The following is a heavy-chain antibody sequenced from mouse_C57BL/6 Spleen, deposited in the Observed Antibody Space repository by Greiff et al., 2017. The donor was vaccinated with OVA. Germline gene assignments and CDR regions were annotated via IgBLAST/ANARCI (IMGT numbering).Heavy chain of an antibody. CDR2: ISYDGSN. CDR3: ARLRIPWYFDV. Sequence: EVKLQESGPGLVKPSQSLSLTCSVTGYSITSGYYWNWIRQFPGNKLEWMGYISYDGSNNYNPSLKNRISITRDTSKNQFFLKLNSVTTEDTATYYCARLRIPWYFDVWGTGTTVTVSS. V-gene: IGHV3-6*01. J-gene: IGHJ1*03. CDR1: GYSITSGYY.